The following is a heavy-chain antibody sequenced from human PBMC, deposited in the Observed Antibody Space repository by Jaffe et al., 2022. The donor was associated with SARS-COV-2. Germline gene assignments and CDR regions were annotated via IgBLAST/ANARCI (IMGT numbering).Heavy chain of an antibody. J-gene: IGHJ6*03. CDR1: GYSISSGYY. V-gene: IGHV4-38-2*02. CDR2: IYHSGST. Sequence: QVQLGGSGPGLVKPSETLSLTCTVSGYSISSGYYWGWIRQPPGKGLEWIGSIYHSGSTYYNPSLQSRVTISMDTSKNQFSLKLSSVTAADTAVYYCARADDHGVLSEGSHMDVWGKGTTVTVSS. D-gene: IGHD4-17*01. CDR3: ARADDHGVLSEGSHMDV.